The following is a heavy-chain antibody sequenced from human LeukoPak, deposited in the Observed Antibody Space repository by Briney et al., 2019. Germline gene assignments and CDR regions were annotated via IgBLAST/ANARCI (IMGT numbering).Heavy chain of an antibody. CDR2: ISAYNGNT. CDR3: ARGGYSYGYMGYFDY. Sequence: GASVKVSCKASGYTFSIYGVSWVRQAPGQGLEWVAWISAYNGNTNYAQKFQGRVTMTTDTSTSTAYMELGSLRSDDTAVYYCARGGYSYGYMGYFDYWGQGTLVTVSS. V-gene: IGHV1-18*01. CDR1: GYTFSIYG. J-gene: IGHJ4*02. D-gene: IGHD5-18*01.